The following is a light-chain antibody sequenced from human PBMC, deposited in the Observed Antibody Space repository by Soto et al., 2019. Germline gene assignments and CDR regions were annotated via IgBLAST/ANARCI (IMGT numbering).Light chain of an antibody. CDR3: QSHDSSLSGSRVV. CDR1: SSNIGAGYD. Sequence: QSVLTQPPSVSGAPGQRVTISCTGSSSNIGAGYDVHWYQQRPGTAPKLLIYGNTSRPSGVPDRFSGSKSGTSASLAITGLQPEDEAHYYCQSHDSSLSGSRVVFGGGTQLTVL. CDR2: GNT. J-gene: IGLJ7*01. V-gene: IGLV1-40*01.